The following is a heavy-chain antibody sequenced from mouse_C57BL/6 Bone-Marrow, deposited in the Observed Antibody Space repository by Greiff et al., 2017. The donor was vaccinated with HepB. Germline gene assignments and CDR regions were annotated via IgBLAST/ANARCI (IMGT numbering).Heavy chain of an antibody. V-gene: IGHV1-55*01. J-gene: IGHJ4*01. Sequence: QVQLQQSGAELVKPGASVKMSCKASGYTFTSYWITWVKQRPGQGLEWIGDIYPGSGSTNYNEKFKSKATLTVDTSSSTAYMQLSSLTSEDSAVYYCARWERYYAMDYWGQGTSVTVSS. D-gene: IGHD4-1*01. CDR2: IYPGSGST. CDR3: ARWERYYAMDY. CDR1: GYTFTSYW.